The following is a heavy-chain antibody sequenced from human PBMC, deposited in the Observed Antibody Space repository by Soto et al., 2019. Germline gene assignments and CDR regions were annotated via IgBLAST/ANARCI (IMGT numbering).Heavy chain of an antibody. Sequence: RGSLRPSXAASGFTFSSYAMHWVRQAPGKGLEWVAVISYDGSNKYYAASVKGRFTISRDNSKNTLYLQMNSLRAEHTAVYYRARDRSGYSYTFDYWGQGTLVTVSS. CDR2: ISYDGSNK. CDR1: GFTFSSYA. CDR3: ARDRSGYSYTFDY. D-gene: IGHD5-18*01. J-gene: IGHJ4*02. V-gene: IGHV3-30-3*01.